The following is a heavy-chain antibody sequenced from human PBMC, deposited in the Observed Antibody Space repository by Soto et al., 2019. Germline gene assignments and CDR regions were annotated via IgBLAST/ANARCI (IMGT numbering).Heavy chain of an antibody. CDR3: AREDGSSGYAGTFPD. Sequence: QVQLVEWGGGVVQPGRSLRVSCAASGFTFNTYVMHWVRQAPGKGLEWVAAISHDGSSKHYTDSVKDRFTISRDNSKNTLDLQMDSLKAEDTAVYYCAREDGSSGYAGTFPDWGQGTLVTVCS. CDR1: GFTFNTYV. V-gene: IGHV3-30-3*01. J-gene: IGHJ1*01. D-gene: IGHD3-22*01. CDR2: ISHDGSSK.